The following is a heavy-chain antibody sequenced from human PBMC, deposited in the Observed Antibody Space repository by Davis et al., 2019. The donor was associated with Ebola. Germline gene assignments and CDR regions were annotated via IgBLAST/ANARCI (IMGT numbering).Heavy chain of an antibody. J-gene: IGHJ6*03. CDR3: ARIPISYYYMDV. V-gene: IGHV5-51*01. D-gene: IGHD3-3*02. CDR1: GYSFTTYW. CDR2: IYPGDSDT. Sequence: GESLKISCKGSGYSFTTYWIGWVRQMPGKGLEWMGIIYPGDSDTIYSPSFRGQVTISADKSINTAYLQWSSLEASDTAIYYCARIPISYYYMDVWGKGTTVTVTS.